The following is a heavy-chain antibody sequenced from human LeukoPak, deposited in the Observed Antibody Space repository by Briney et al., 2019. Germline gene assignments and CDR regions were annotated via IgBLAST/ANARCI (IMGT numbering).Heavy chain of an antibody. D-gene: IGHD3-22*01. V-gene: IGHV1-24*01. Sequence: GASVKVSCKVSGYTLTELSMHWVRQAPGKGLEWMGGFDPEDGETIYAQKFQGRVTMTEDTSTDTAYMELSSLRSGDTAVYYCATRGTGTVSTYYYDSSGYYSFWGQGTMVTVSS. CDR1: GYTLTELS. J-gene: IGHJ3*01. CDR3: ATRGTGTVSTYYYDSSGYYSF. CDR2: FDPEDGET.